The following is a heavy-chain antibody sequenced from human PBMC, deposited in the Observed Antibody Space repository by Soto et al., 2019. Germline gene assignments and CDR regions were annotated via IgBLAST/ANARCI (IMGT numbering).Heavy chain of an antibody. J-gene: IGHJ4*02. CDR3: ARGPGGPDGPGDY. D-gene: IGHD2-15*01. CDR2: INAGNGNT. V-gene: IGHV1-3*01. Sequence: QVQLVQSGAEVKKPGASVKVSCKASGYTFTSYAMHWVCQAPGQRLEWMGWINAGNGNTKYSQKFQGRVTITRDTSASTTYIELNSLRSEDTAVYYCARGPGGPDGPGDYWGQGTLVTVSS. CDR1: GYTFTSYA.